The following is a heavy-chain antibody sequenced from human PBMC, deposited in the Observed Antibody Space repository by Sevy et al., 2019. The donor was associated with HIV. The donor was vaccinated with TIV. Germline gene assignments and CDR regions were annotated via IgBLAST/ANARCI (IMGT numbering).Heavy chain of an antibody. D-gene: IGHD4-17*01. J-gene: IGHJ4*02. Sequence: SETLSLTCAVYGGSFSGYYWSWIRQPPGKGLEWIGEINHSGSTNYNPSLKSRVTISVDTSKNQFSLKLTSVTAADTAVYYCARTTTVTTSALDYWGRGTLVTVSS. CDR2: INHSGST. CDR1: GGSFSGYY. CDR3: ARTTTVTTSALDY. V-gene: IGHV4-34*01.